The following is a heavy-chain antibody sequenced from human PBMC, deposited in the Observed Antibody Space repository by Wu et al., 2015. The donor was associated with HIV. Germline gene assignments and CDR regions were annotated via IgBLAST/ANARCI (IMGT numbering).Heavy chain of an antibody. CDR2: VSASSRNT. CDR3: ARDFAPGITISLMDV. D-gene: IGHD3-9*01. CDR1: GYTFFNYG. Sequence: QVQLVQSGAEVKKPGSSVKVSCKPSGYTFFNYGFTWVRQAPGQGLEWMGWVSASSRNTNYAQKFQDRVTMTTDTSTGTAYMELRSLRSDDTAVYYCARDFAPGITISLMDVWGQGTTVTVSS. V-gene: IGHV1-18*01. J-gene: IGHJ6*02.